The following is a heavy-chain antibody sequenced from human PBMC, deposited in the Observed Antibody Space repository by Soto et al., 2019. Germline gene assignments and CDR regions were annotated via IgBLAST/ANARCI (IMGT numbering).Heavy chain of an antibody. V-gene: IGHV4-59*11. J-gene: IGHJ4*02. CDR3: ARVGSSGWSPDD. CDR1: GGSLIGHS. D-gene: IGHD6-19*01. Sequence: PXEALSPRGTVPGGSLIGHSWTWIRQPPGKGLEWIGYIFYSGSTNYNPSLKSRVTISVDTSKNQFSLKLNSVTAADTAVYYCARVGSSGWSPDDWGPGTLVTVSS. CDR2: IFYSGST.